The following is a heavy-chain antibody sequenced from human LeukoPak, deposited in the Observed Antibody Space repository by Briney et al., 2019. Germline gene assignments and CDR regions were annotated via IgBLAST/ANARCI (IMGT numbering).Heavy chain of an antibody. J-gene: IGHJ3*02. CDR3: TRHGGRDYYDSSEDAFDI. CDR2: ISSGSSYI. D-gene: IGHD3-22*01. V-gene: IGHV3-21*04. Sequence: GGSLRLSCAASGFTFSSYSMKWVRQAPGKGLEWVSSISSGSSYIYYADSVKGRFTISRDNAKNSLYLQMNSLKTEDTAVYYCTRHGGRDYYDSSEDAFDIWGQGTMVIVSS. CDR1: GFTFSSYS.